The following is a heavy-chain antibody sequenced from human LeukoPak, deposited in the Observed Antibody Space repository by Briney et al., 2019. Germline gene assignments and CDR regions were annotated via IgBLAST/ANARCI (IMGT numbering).Heavy chain of an antibody. J-gene: IGHJ4*02. CDR1: GFTFSNYG. D-gene: IGHD2-15*01. CDR2: IWYDGSNK. V-gene: IGHV3-33*01. CDR3: ARDGAVAGLAY. Sequence: GGSLRLSCAASGFTFSNYGMHWVRQAPGKGLEWVAVIWYDGSNKYYADSVKGRFTISRDNSKNTLYLQMYSLGAEDTAIYYCARDGAVAGLAYWGQGTLVTVPS.